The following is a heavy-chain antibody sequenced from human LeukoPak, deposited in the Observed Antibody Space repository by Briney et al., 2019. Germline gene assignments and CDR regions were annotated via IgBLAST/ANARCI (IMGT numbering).Heavy chain of an antibody. D-gene: IGHD1-26*01. J-gene: IGHJ4*02. CDR3: ARGRVGATPHGSY. Sequence: GASVKVSCKASGYTFTSYGISWVRQAPGQGLEWMGRINPNSGGTNYAHKFQGRVTMTRDTSISTAYMELSRLRSDDTAVYYCARGRVGATPHGSYWGQGTLVTVSS. CDR1: GYTFTSYG. CDR2: INPNSGGT. V-gene: IGHV1-2*06.